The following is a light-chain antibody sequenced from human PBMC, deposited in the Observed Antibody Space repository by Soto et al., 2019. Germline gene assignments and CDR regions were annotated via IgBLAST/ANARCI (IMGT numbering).Light chain of an antibody. V-gene: IGKV2D-29*02. CDR2: EVS. Sequence: DVVIHQAPLSLSVAPGQPASISCKSSQSLLHITGETFLFWYLQKPGQSPQLLIYEVSTRVSGVPDRFSGSGSGTDFTLEISRVETDDVGIYYCMQSTQLPPTFGQGRLLEV. CDR3: MQSTQLPPT. J-gene: IGKJ5*01. CDR1: QSLLHITGETF.